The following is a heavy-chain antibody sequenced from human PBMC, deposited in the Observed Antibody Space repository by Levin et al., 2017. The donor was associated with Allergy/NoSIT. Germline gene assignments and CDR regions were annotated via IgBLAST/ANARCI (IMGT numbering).Heavy chain of an antibody. CDR1: GLTFSSYA. CDR3: AKDSLHEEVSANFWYFDL. D-gene: IGHD2-15*01. Sequence: AGGSLRLSCAASGLTFSSYAVNWVRRAPGKGREGVSVISGSGGSKFYADPGKGRLTIPRDNSKKPVFLQMHSLRVEDTAIYYCAKDSLHEEVSANFWYFDLWGRGTLVTVSS. V-gene: IGHV3-23*01. J-gene: IGHJ2*01. CDR2: ISGSGGSK.